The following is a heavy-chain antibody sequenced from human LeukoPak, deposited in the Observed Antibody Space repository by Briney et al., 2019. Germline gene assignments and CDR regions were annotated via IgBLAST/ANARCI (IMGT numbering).Heavy chain of an antibody. CDR3: ARRYSSSWMSEWSYYGMDV. Sequence: GASVKVSCKASGYTFTSYGISWVRQAPGQGLEWMGWISAYNSNTNYAQKLQGRVTMTTDTSTSTAYMELRSLRSDDTAVYYCARRYSSSWMSEWSYYGMDVWGKGTTVTVSS. J-gene: IGHJ6*04. V-gene: IGHV1-18*04. CDR2: ISAYNSNT. CDR1: GYTFTSYG. D-gene: IGHD6-13*01.